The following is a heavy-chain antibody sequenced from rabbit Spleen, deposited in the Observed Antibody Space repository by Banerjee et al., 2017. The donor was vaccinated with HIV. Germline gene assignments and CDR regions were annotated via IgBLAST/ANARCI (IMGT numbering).Heavy chain of an antibody. Sequence: QSLEESGGGLVQPEGSLTLTCKASGFSFSSSHYMCWVRQAPGKGLEWIACIYGDYGLNTWYASWAKGRFTGSKTSSTTVTLKMTSLTAADTATYFCARDLYDENDLWGQGTLVTVS. CDR2: IYGDYGLNT. CDR1: GFSFSSSHY. D-gene: IGHD1-1*01. V-gene: IGHV1S40*01. J-gene: IGHJ4*01. CDR3: ARDLYDENDL.